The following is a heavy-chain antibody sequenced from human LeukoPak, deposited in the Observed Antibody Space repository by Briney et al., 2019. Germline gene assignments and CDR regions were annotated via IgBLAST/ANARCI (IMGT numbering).Heavy chain of an antibody. CDR3: ARDAPYGPAAFDL. J-gene: IGHJ3*01. V-gene: IGHV3-48*03. Sequence: AGSLRLSCAASGFTFSSYEMNWVRQAPGKVLEWLSYISDSGSTIHYADSVKGRLTISRDNAKNSLYLQMNSLRAEDTAVYYCARDAPYGPAAFDLWGQGTMVTVS. CDR2: ISDSGSTI. D-gene: IGHD3-10*01. CDR1: GFTFSSYE.